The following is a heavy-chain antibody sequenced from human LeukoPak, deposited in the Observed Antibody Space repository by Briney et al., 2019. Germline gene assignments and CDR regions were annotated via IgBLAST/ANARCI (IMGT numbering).Heavy chain of an antibody. CDR3: ARDLQTVTLDY. Sequence: GGSLRLSCAASGFTFSSYAMHWVRQAPGKGLEWVAVISCDGSNKYYADSVKGRFTISRDNSKNTLYLQMNSLRAEDTAVYYCARDLQTVTLDYWGQGTLVTVSS. J-gene: IGHJ4*02. CDR2: ISCDGSNK. CDR1: GFTFSSYA. V-gene: IGHV3-30-3*01. D-gene: IGHD4-17*01.